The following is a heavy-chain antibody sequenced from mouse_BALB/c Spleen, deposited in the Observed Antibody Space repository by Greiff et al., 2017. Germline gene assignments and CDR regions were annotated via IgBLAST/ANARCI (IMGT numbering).Heavy chain of an antibody. CDR2: ISCYNGAT. CDR3: ARSPLLRPGYFDV. J-gene: IGHJ1*01. D-gene: IGHD1-2*01. Sequence: LVKTGASVKISCKASGYSFTGYYMHWVKQSHGKSLEWIGYISCYNGATSYNQKFKGKATFTVDTSSSTAYMQFNSLTSEDSAVYYCARSPLLRPGYFDVWGAGTTVTVSS. CDR1: GYSFTGYY. V-gene: IGHV1S34*01.